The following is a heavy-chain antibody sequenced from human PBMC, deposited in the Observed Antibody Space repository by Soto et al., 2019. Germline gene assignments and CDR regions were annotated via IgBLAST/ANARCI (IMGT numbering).Heavy chain of an antibody. Sequence: QITLKESGPTLAKPTQTLTLTCTVSGFSVSARGEGVGWIRQPPGKALEWLGIIYWNDDTRYSPPLKSRLTITQDTPKNQVVLTMTNMDPVDTATYYCANSPLGAAPDYWGQGTLVTVSS. CDR2: IYWNDDT. J-gene: IGHJ4*02. D-gene: IGHD3-16*01. V-gene: IGHV2-5*01. CDR3: ANSPLGAAPDY. CDR1: GFSVSARGEG.